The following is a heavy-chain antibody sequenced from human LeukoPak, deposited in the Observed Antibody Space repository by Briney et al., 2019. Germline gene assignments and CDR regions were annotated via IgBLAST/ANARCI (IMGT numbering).Heavy chain of an antibody. Sequence: SETLSLTCAVYGGSFSGYYWSWIRQPPGQGLEWIGEINHSGSTNSNPSLKSRVTISVDTSKNQFSLKLSSVTAADTAVYYCARLPLAAAGRGYYYYYGMDVWGQGTTVTVSS. J-gene: IGHJ6*02. D-gene: IGHD6-13*01. CDR2: INHSGST. CDR1: GGSFSGYY. V-gene: IGHV4-34*01. CDR3: ARLPLAAAGRGYYYYYGMDV.